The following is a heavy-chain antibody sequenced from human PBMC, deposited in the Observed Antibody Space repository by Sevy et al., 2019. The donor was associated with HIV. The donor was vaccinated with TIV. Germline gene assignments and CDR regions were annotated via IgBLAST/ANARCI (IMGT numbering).Heavy chain of an antibody. D-gene: IGHD2-21*02. CDR3: VKEETAPYFYC. J-gene: IGHJ4*02. V-gene: IGHV3-23*01. Sequence: GGSLRLSCAASGFTFSTYAVSWVRQAPGKGLEWVAALNGDRTYYAGSVKGRFTISRDNPKNTVYLQVNSLRVEDTALYYCVKEETAPYFYCWGQGTLVTVSS. CDR1: GFTFSTYA. CDR2: LNGDRT.